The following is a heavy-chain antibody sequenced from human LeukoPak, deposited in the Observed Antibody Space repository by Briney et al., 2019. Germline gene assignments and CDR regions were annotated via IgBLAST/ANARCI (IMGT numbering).Heavy chain of an antibody. J-gene: IGHJ4*02. CDR3: AASSPKNWKAQDY. D-gene: IGHD1-1*01. CDR1: GHTLSELH. V-gene: IGHV1-24*01. CDR2: FEPEDGEV. Sequence: ASVKVSCKVSGHTLSELHMHWVRQAPGKGLEWMGGFEPEDGEVIYAQTFQGRVTMTEVTSTDTAYMELRRLTSDDTAVYYCAASSPKNWKAQDYWGQGTLVTVSS.